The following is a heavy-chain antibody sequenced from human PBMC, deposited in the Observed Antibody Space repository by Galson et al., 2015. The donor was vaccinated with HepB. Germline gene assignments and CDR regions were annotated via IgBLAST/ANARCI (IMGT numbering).Heavy chain of an antibody. CDR3: ARDWRPGGGEVVVLALFDP. Sequence: SLRLSCAVSGFTFSTYSMGWVRQAPGKGLEWVSSISSSSNYRYYADSVRGRFTISRDNAKNSLYLQMNSLRAEDTAMYYCARDWRPGGGEVVVLALFDPWGQGTLVTVSS. CDR1: GFTFSTYS. V-gene: IGHV3-21*01. J-gene: IGHJ5*02. CDR2: ISSSSNYR. D-gene: IGHD3-22*01.